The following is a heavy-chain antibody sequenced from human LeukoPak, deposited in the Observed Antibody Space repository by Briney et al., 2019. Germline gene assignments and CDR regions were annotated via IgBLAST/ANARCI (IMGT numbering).Heavy chain of an antibody. CDR3: ARLGSGYDYYYYYMDV. Sequence: SETLSLTCTVSGGSVTDYYWSWIRQPPGKGLEWIGYIYYSGSTNYNPSLKSRVTISVDTSKNQFSLKLSSVTAADTAVYYCARLGSGYDYYYYYMDVWGKGTTVTISS. CDR1: GGSVTDYY. J-gene: IGHJ6*03. D-gene: IGHD3-10*01. CDR2: IYYSGST. V-gene: IGHV4-59*02.